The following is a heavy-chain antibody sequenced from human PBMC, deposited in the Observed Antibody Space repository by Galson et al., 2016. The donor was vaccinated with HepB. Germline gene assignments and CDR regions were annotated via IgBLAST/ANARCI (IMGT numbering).Heavy chain of an antibody. J-gene: IGHJ6*02. Sequence: CAISGDSVSSNSAAWNWIRQSPSRGLEWLGRTYCRSKWYNDYAVSVKSRIIVNPDTSKNPFSLQLNSVTPEDTAVYYCVEQRKGAPYGMDVWGQGTTVTVSS. D-gene: IGHD1/OR15-1a*01. CDR3: VEQRKGAPYGMDV. CDR1: GDSVSSNSAA. V-gene: IGHV6-1*01. CDR2: TYCRSKWYN.